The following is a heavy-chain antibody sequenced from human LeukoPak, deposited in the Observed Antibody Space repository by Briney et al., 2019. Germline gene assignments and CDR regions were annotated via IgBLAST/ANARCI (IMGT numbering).Heavy chain of an antibody. V-gene: IGHV4-39*02. CDR3: AGEDGSSWPTDAFDI. J-gene: IGHJ3*02. D-gene: IGHD6-13*01. CDR1: GGSISSSSYY. CDR2: IYYSGST. Sequence: SETLSLTCTVSGGSISSSSYYWGWIRQPPGKGLEWIGSIYYSGSTYYNPSLKSRVTISVDTSKNQFSLKLSSVTAADTAVYYCAGEDGSSWPTDAFDIWGQGTMVTVSS.